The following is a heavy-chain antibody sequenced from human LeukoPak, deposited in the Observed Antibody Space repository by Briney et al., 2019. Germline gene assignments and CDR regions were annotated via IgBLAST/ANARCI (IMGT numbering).Heavy chain of an antibody. J-gene: IGHJ6*02. Sequence: PGGSLRLSCVASGFSFSVFYMSWVRQAPGKGLEWVANIKGDGSDKYYVDSVKGRFTISRDNAKNSLDLQMNSLRAEDTAVYYCARAPLVASQRYHYGLDVWGQGTTVTVSS. CDR3: ARAPLVASQRYHYGLDV. V-gene: IGHV3-7*01. D-gene: IGHD6-6*01. CDR2: IKGDGSDK. CDR1: GFSFSVFY.